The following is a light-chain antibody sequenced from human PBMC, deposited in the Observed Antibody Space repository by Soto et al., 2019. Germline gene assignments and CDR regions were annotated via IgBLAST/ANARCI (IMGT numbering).Light chain of an antibody. V-gene: IGKV3-20*01. Sequence: DIILTQSPDTLSLSPGERATLSCRASQSICSNCVAWYQQEPGQAPRLLIYDASTRAIGIPDRVSASGSGTDFTLTISRLEPEDSAVYYCQQYGSSPMTFGQGTRLEIK. CDR2: DAS. CDR1: QSICSNC. CDR3: QQYGSSPMT. J-gene: IGKJ5*01.